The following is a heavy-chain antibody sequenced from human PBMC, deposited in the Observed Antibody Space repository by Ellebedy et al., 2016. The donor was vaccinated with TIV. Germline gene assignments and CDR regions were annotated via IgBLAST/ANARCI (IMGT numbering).Heavy chain of an antibody. CDR3: ARENYDILTGYGSGLDV. V-gene: IGHV4-59*01. CDR2: AYYSGST. CDR1: GDSISSYF. Sequence: PSETLSLTCTVSGDSISSYFWYWIRQPPGKGLEWIGYAYYSGSTNYNPSLKSRVTISVDMSKNQFSLKLNSVTAADTAVYYCARENYDILTGYGSGLDVWGQGTTVTVSS. D-gene: IGHD3-9*01. J-gene: IGHJ6*02.